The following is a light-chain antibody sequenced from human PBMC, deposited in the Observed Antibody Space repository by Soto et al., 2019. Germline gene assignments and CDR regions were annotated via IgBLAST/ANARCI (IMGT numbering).Light chain of an antibody. CDR3: TSSTTGSLYV. Sequence: QSVLTQPPSASGSPGQSVTISCTGTSSDVGAYNYVSWYQQFPGNVPRLLIYKVTNRPSGVSYRFSGSKSGNTASLTISGLQAEDESDYFCTSSTTGSLYVFGTGTKLTVL. CDR1: SSDVGAYNY. V-gene: IGLV2-14*01. J-gene: IGLJ1*01. CDR2: KVT.